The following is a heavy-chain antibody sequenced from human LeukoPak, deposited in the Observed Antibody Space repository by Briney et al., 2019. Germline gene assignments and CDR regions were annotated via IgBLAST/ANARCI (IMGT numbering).Heavy chain of an antibody. CDR2: IYYSGST. Sequence: SETLSLTCTVSGGSISSSSYYWGWIRQPPGKGLEWIGSIYYSGSTDYNPSLKSRVTISVDTFKNQFSLKLSSVTAADTAVYYCARAPTNYYYDIGGGKHYYYYMDVWGKGTTVTVSS. CDR1: GGSISSSSYY. J-gene: IGHJ6*03. CDR3: ARAPTNYYYDIGGGKHYYYYMDV. V-gene: IGHV4-39*07. D-gene: IGHD3-22*01.